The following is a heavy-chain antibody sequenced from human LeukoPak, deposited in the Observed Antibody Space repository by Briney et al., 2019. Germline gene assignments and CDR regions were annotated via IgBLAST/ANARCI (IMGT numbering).Heavy chain of an antibody. J-gene: IGHJ3*02. Sequence: SETLSLTCTVSGASIRGYYWSWIRQPPGKGLEWIGYIHYTGTTDYIPSLTSRVTMSVDTSKNQFSLQLNSVTPEDTAVYYCARGGLISLANTPLGAFDIWGQGTMVSVSS. CDR2: IHYTGTT. CDR3: ARGGLISLANTPLGAFDI. CDR1: GASIRGYY. V-gene: IGHV4-59*12. D-gene: IGHD3/OR15-3a*01.